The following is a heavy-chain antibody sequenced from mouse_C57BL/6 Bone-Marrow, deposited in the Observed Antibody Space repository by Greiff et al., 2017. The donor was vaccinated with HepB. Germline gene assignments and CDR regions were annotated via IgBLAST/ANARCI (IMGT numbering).Heavy chain of an antibody. CDR1: GFNIQDDY. V-gene: IGHV14-4*01. CDR3: TPTYYYGSSYWFAY. Sequence: VQLQQSGAELVRPGASVKFSCTASGFNIQDDYMHWVKQRPEQGLEWIGWIDPENGDTEYASKLQGKATITADTSSNTAYLQLSSLTSEDTAVYYCTPTYYYGSSYWFAYWGQGTLVTVSA. CDR2: IDPENGDT. J-gene: IGHJ3*01. D-gene: IGHD1-1*01.